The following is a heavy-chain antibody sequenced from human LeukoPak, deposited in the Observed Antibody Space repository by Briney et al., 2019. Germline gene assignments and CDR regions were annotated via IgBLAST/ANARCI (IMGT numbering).Heavy chain of an antibody. CDR1: GGSFSGYY. V-gene: IGHV4-34*01. J-gene: IGHJ4*02. CDR2: INPSGST. CDR3: ARDSSSWYGTFDY. Sequence: SETLSLTCAVYGGSFSGYYWSWIRQPPGKGLEWIGEINPSGSTNYNPSLKSRVTISVDTSKNQFSLKLSSVTAADTAVYYCARDSSSWYGTFDYWGQGTLVTVSS. D-gene: IGHD6-13*01.